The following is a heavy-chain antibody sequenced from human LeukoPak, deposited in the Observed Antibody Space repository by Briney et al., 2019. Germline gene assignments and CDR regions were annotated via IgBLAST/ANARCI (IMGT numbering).Heavy chain of an antibody. CDR1: GFTFSSYA. CDR2: ISYDGSNK. J-gene: IGHJ5*02. Sequence: GGSLRLSCAASGFTFSSYAMHWVRQAPGKGLEWVAVISYDGSNKYYADSVKGRFTISRDNSKNTLYLQMNSLRAEDTAVYYCARAGGDSSGYYRPPNWFDPWGQGTLVTVSS. D-gene: IGHD3-22*01. CDR3: ARAGGDSSGYYRPPNWFDP. V-gene: IGHV3-30-3*01.